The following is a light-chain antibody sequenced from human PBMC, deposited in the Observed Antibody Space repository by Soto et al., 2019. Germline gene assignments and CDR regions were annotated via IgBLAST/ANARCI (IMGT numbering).Light chain of an antibody. J-gene: IGLJ1*01. CDR1: SSDVGGYNY. CDR3: SAYSGTNYHYV. V-gene: IGLV2-8*01. Sequence: QSALTQPPSASGSFGQSVTISCTGTSSDVGGYNYVSWYQQHPGKAPKLMIYEDSERPSGVPDRFSGSKSGNTASLTVSGLQADDEADYYCSAYSGTNYHYVFGTGTKLTVL. CDR2: EDS.